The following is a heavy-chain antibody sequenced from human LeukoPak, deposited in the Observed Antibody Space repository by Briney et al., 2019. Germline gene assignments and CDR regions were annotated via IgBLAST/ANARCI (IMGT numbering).Heavy chain of an antibody. CDR1: GGSISSYY. CDR2: IYYSGST. V-gene: IGHV4-59*01. CDR3: ARVSTVTAIPVYFDY. J-gene: IGHJ4*02. D-gene: IGHD2-21*02. Sequence: SETLSLTCTVSGGSISSYYWSWIRQPPGKGLEWIGYIYYSGSTNYNPSLKSRVTISVDTPKNQFSLKLSSVTAADTAVYYCARVSTVTAIPVYFDYWGQGTLVTVSS.